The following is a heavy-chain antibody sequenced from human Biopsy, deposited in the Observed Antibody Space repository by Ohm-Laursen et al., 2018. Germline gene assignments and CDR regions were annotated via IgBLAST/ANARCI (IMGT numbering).Heavy chain of an antibody. CDR2: ISTYNGNT. Sequence: ASVKVSCKASGYTFTTYAISWVRQAPGQGLEWMGWISTYNGNTNYAQKVQGGVTMTTDTSTSTAYMELRSLRSDDTAVYYCARGIGSMVRGVIINVNNWFDPWGQGTLVTVSS. V-gene: IGHV1-18*01. D-gene: IGHD3-10*01. CDR1: GYTFTTYA. J-gene: IGHJ5*02. CDR3: ARGIGSMVRGVIINVNNWFDP.